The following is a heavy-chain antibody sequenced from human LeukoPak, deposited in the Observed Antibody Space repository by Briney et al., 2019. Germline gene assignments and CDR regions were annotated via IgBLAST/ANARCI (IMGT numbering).Heavy chain of an antibody. CDR2: IYSGGST. CDR1: GFTVSSNY. D-gene: IGHD6-13*01. Sequence: PGGSLRLSCAASGFTVSSNYMSWVRQAPGKGLEWVSVIYSGGSTYYADSVKGRFTISRDNSKNTLYLQMNSLGAEDTAVYYCARTVKGSSWYSLFDYWGQGTLVTVSS. CDR3: ARTVKGSSWYSLFDY. J-gene: IGHJ4*02. V-gene: IGHV3-66*02.